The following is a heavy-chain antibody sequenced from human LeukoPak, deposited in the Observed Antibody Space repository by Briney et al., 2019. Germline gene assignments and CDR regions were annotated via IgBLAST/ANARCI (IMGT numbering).Heavy chain of an antibody. D-gene: IGHD2-15*01. V-gene: IGHV1-2*02. CDR2: INPNSGGT. CDR1: GYTFTGYY. CDR3: ARDGDPRYSAPYNWFDP. Sequence: ASVKVYCKASGYTFTGYYMHWVRQAPGQGLEWMGWINPNSGGTNYAQKFQGRVTMTRDTSISTAYMELSRLRSDDTAVYYCARDGDPRYSAPYNWFDPWGQGTLVTVSS. J-gene: IGHJ5*02.